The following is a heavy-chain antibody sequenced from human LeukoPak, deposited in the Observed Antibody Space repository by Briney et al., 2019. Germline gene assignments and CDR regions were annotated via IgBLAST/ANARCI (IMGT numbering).Heavy chain of an antibody. CDR3: AKDRSIGTYYTFDH. D-gene: IGHD1-26*01. J-gene: IGHJ4*02. CDR2: ISASAAMT. Sequence: QPGGSLRLSCAASGFTFSSYVMTWVRQAPGKGLEWVSGISASAAMTYYADSVRGRFTVSRDNSNNTLYLQMSSLTAADTAVYYCAKDRSIGTYYTFDHWGQGTLVTVSS. CDR1: GFTFSSYV. V-gene: IGHV3-23*01.